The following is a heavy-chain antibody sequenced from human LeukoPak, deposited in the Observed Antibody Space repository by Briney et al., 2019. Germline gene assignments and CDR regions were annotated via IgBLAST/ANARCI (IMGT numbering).Heavy chain of an antibody. D-gene: IGHD3-3*01. CDR3: ARYRKVLQGSNLDY. Sequence: GGSVKVSCKASGFTFTGYYMHWVRQAPGQGLEWVGWINSNSGGTNYAQKFKGRVTMTRDKSISTAYMELSRLRSDDTAVYYCARYRKVLQGSNLDYWGQGTLVTVTS. J-gene: IGHJ4*02. CDR1: GFTFTGYY. CDR2: INSNSGGT. V-gene: IGHV1-2*02.